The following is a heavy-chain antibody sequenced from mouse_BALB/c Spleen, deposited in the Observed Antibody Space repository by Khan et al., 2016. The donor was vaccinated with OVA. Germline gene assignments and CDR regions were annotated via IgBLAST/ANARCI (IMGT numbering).Heavy chain of an antibody. J-gene: IGHJ4*01. Sequence: QIQLVQSGPELKKPGETVKISCKASGYTFTNYGMNWVKQSPGKALKWMGWINTYTGEPTYADDFKGRFAFSLETSASTAYLQINNLKNEDTATYFCAKPPYFSYTLDHWGQGTSVTVSS. D-gene: IGHD2-10*01. CDR2: INTYTGEP. V-gene: IGHV9-3-1*01. CDR3: AKPPYFSYTLDH. CDR1: GYTFTNYG.